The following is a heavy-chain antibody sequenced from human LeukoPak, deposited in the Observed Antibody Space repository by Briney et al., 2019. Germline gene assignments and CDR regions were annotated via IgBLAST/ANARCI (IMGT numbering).Heavy chain of an antibody. J-gene: IGHJ3*01. V-gene: IGHV5-51*01. CDR1: GYSFTSYW. Sequence: GESLKISCKASGYSFTSYWIGWVRQTPGKGLEWMGIIYPGDSDTRYSPPFQGQVTISVDKSISTAFLQWSSLKASDTAMYYCARRGFCSGGSCYSAPFDFWGQGTMVTVSS. CDR2: IYPGDSDT. CDR3: ARRGFCSGGSCYSAPFDF. D-gene: IGHD2-15*01.